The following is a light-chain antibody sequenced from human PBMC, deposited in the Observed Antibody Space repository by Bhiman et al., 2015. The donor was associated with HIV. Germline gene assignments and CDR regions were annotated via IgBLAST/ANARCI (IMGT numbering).Light chain of an antibody. CDR2: EDK. CDR3: QSYDSVSHVV. CDR1: SGSIASNS. V-gene: IGLV6-57*02. Sequence: NFMLTQPHSVSESPGKTVTISCTGSSGSIASNSVQWYQQRPGSAPTTVIYEDKQRPSGVPDRFSGSIDSSSNSASLTISGLKTEDEADYYCQSYDSVSHVVFGGGTKLTVL. J-gene: IGLJ2*01.